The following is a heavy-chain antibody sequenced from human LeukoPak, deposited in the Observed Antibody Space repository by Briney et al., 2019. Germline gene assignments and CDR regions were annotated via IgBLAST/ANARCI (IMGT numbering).Heavy chain of an antibody. Sequence: SETLSLTCSVSGDSISSSSYYWGWIRQPPGKGLEWIGSIFHSGSTYYNPSLKSRVTISVDTSKNQFSLKLTSVTAADTAVYYCARSWFSTGPADYWGQGTLVTVSS. CDR3: ARSWFSTGPADY. CDR1: GDSISSSSYY. D-gene: IGHD6-13*01. J-gene: IGHJ4*02. V-gene: IGHV4-39*01. CDR2: IFHSGST.